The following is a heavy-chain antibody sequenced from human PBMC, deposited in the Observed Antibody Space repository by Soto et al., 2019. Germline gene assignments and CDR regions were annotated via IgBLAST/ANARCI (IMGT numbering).Heavy chain of an antibody. D-gene: IGHD3-10*01. J-gene: IGHJ6*02. CDR2: IYTSGST. CDR3: ARDMGPYYGSGSYYNRSPYYYYYGMDV. Sequence: SETLSLTCTVSGGSISSYYWSWIRQPAGKGLEWIGRIYTSGSTNYNPSLKGRVTMSVDTSKNQFSLKLSSVTAADTAVYYCARDMGPYYGSGSYYNRSPYYYYYGMDVWGQGTTVTVSS. V-gene: IGHV4-4*07. CDR1: GGSISSYY.